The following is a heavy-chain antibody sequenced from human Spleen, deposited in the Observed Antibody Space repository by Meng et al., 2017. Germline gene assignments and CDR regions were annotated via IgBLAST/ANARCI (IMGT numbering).Heavy chain of an antibody. CDR1: GGSFSNYY. V-gene: IGHV4-34*02. CDR2: IIHGGSP. Sequence: QVQLQQWGAGLLKPSETLSLTCAVYGGSFSNYYWSWIRQSPGKGLEWIGEIIHGGSPSYNPSLKSRVTISIDTSKNQLSLMLSSVTAADTAVYYCARRPTGIDYWGQGTLVTVSS. J-gene: IGHJ4*02. D-gene: IGHD2-8*02. CDR3: ARRPTGIDY.